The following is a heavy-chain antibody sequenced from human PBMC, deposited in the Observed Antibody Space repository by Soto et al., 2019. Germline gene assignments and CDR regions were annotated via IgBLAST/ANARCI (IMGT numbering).Heavy chain of an antibody. V-gene: IGHV3-7*03. J-gene: IGHJ4*02. Sequence: GGSLRLSCAASGFTFSSYWMSWVRQAPGKGLEWVANIKQDGSEKYYVDSVRGRFTISRDNAKNSLYLQMNSLRAEDTAVYYFASDYYDSSGYYQPFDYWGQGTLVTVSS. D-gene: IGHD3-22*01. CDR2: IKQDGSEK. CDR1: GFTFSSYW. CDR3: ASDYYDSSGYYQPFDY.